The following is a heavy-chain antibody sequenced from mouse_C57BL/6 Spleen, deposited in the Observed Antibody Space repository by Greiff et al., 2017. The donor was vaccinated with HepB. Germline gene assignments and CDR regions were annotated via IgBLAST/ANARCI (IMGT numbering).Heavy chain of an antibody. Sequence: DVHLVESGGGLVKPGGSLKLSCAASGFTFSDYGMHWVRQAPEKGLEWVAYISSGSSTIYYADTVKGRFTISRDNAKNTLFLQMTSLRSEDTAMYYCARSDYGSSFPMDYWGQGTSVTVSS. D-gene: IGHD1-1*01. J-gene: IGHJ4*01. CDR1: GFTFSDYG. V-gene: IGHV5-17*01. CDR2: ISSGSSTI. CDR3: ARSDYGSSFPMDY.